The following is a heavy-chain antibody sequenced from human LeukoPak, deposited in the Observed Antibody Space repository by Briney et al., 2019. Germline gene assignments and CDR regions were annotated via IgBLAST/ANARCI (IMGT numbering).Heavy chain of an antibody. CDR1: GFTFSSYW. CDR2: IKQDGSEK. J-gene: IGHJ4*02. CDR3: ARDLNPHYYDSSGPLRS. D-gene: IGHD3-22*01. V-gene: IGHV3-7*01. Sequence: GGSLRLSCAASGFTFSSYWMSWVRQAPGKGLEWVANIKQDGSEKYYVDSVKGRFTISRDNAKNSLYLRMNSLRAEDTAVYYCARDLNPHYYDSSGPLRSWGQGTLVTVSS.